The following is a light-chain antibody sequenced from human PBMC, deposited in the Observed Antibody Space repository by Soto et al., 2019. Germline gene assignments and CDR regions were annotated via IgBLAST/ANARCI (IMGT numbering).Light chain of an antibody. J-gene: IGKJ5*01. CDR3: QQRSNCPIT. CDR2: GAS. Sequence: EIVLTQSPGTLSLSRGQRATLSCRGSQSVSSSYLAWYQQKPGQAPRLLIYGASSRATGNPDRFSGSGSGTDFTLTIRRLEPEDFAVYYCQQRSNCPITFGEGTRLEIK. CDR1: QSVSSSY. V-gene: IGKV3D-20*02.